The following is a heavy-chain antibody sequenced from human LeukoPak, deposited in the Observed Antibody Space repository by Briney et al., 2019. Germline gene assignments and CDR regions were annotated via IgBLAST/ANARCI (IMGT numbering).Heavy chain of an antibody. J-gene: IGHJ4*02. CDR2: ISSSGSTI. CDR3: ALQRYWTNFDY. Sequence: GGSLRLSCAASGFTFSDYYMSWIRQAPGKGLEWVSYISSSGSTIYYADSVKGRFTISRDNAKNSLYLQMNSLRAEDTAVYYCALQRYWTNFDYWGQGTLVTVSS. CDR1: GFTFSDYY. V-gene: IGHV3-11*04. D-gene: IGHD3/OR15-3a*01.